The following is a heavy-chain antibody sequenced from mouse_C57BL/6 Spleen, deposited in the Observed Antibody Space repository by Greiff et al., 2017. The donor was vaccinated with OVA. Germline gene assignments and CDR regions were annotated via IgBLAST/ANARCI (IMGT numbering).Heavy chain of an antibody. Sequence: VQLQQSGAELVRPGASVKLSCKASGYTFTDYYINWVKQRPGQGLEWIARIYPGSGNTYYNEKFKGKATLTAEKSSSTAYMQLSSLTSEDSAVYFCARTDYGGYDYWGQGTTLTVSS. CDR2: IYPGSGNT. CDR1: GYTFTDYY. V-gene: IGHV1-76*01. CDR3: ARTDYGGYDY. J-gene: IGHJ2*01. D-gene: IGHD1-1*01.